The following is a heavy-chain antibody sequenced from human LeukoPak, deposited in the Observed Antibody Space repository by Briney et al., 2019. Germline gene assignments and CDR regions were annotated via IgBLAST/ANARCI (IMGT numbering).Heavy chain of an antibody. CDR1: GFTFSDYA. J-gene: IGHJ4*02. D-gene: IGHD3-22*01. CDR3: TRGGLFTYDSSGYPIDF. V-gene: IGHV3-30-3*01. CDR2: ISYDGSKK. Sequence: PGGSLRLSCAASGFTFSDYAIHWVRQAPGKGLEWVAVISYDGSKKYYADSVKGRFTISRDNSKNTLYLQMNSLRAEDTAVYYCTRGGLFTYDSSGYPIDFWGQGTLVTVSS.